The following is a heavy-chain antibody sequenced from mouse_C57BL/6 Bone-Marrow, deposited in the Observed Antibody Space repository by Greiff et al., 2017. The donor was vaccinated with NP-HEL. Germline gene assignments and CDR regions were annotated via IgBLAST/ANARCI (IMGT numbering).Heavy chain of an antibody. CDR2: IDPNSGGT. J-gene: IGHJ1*03. CDR3: AREKDGYYWYFDV. CDR1: GYTFTSYW. Sequence: VQLQQPGAELVKPGASVKLSCKASGYTFTSYWMHWVKQRPGRGLEWIGRIDPNSGGTNYNEKLKSKATLSVDKSSSTAYMQLSSLTSEDSAVYYCAREKDGYYWYFDVWGTGTTVTVSS. V-gene: IGHV1-72*01. D-gene: IGHD2-3*01.